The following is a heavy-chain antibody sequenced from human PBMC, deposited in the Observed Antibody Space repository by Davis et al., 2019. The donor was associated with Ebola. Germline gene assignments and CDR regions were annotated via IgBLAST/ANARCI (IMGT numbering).Heavy chain of an antibody. CDR1: GYTFTSYH. D-gene: IGHD4-23*01. CDR3: AMQSRWYSLGY. CDR2: INPSGGST. Sequence: ASVKVSCKASGYTFTSYHIYWVRQAPGQGLEWMGIINPSGGSTNYAQKFQGRVTMTRDTSTSTVYMELSSLRSEDTAVYYCAMQSRWYSLGYWGQGTLVTVSS. V-gene: IGHV1-46*01. J-gene: IGHJ4*02.